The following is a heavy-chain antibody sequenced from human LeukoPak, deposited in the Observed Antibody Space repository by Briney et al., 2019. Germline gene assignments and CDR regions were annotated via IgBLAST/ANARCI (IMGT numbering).Heavy chain of an antibody. CDR2: ISGSGGST. V-gene: IGHV3-23*01. J-gene: IGHJ4*02. CDR3: AKVSIDYYFDY. D-gene: IGHD1-26*01. Sequence: GASVKVSCTASGGTFSSYAMSWVRQAPGKGLEWVSAISGSGGSTYYADSVKGRFTISRDNSKNTLYLQMNSLRAEDTAVYYCAKVSIDYYFDYWGQGTLVTVSS. CDR1: GGTFSSYA.